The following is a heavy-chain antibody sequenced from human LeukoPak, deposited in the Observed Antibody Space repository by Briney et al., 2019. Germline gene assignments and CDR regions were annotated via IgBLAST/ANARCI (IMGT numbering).Heavy chain of an antibody. CDR2: ISGSGGST. J-gene: IGHJ6*02. V-gene: IGHV3-23*01. CDR1: GFTFSSYA. D-gene: IGHD2-15*01. Sequence: GGSLRLSCAASGFTFSSYAMSWVRQAPGKGLEWVSAISGSGGSTYYADSVKGRFTISRDNSKNTLYLQMNSLRAEDTAVCYCAKDVLGGVYYYYGMDVWGQGTTVTVSS. CDR3: AKDVLGGVYYYYGMDV.